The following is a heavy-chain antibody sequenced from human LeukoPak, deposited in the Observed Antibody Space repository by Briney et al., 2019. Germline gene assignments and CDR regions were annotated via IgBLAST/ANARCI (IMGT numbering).Heavy chain of an antibody. CDR2: IKSKTDGGTT. V-gene: IGHV3-15*01. J-gene: IGHJ4*02. Sequence: GGSLRLSCAASGFTFSSYGMHWVRQAPGKGLEWVGRIKSKTDGGTTDYAAPVKGRFTISRDDSKNTLYLQMNSLRAEDTAVYYCAKDRGGEHYDFWSGYSAFDYWGQGTLVTVSS. CDR3: AKDRGGEHYDFWSGYSAFDY. CDR1: GFTFSSYG. D-gene: IGHD3-3*01.